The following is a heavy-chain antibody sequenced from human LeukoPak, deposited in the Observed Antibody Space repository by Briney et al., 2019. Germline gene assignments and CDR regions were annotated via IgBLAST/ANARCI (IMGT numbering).Heavy chain of an antibody. J-gene: IGHJ5*02. CDR2: INHSGST. CDR3: AAFGESRFRWFDP. D-gene: IGHD3-10*01. V-gene: IGHV4-34*01. CDR1: GGSSSGYY. Sequence: SETLSLTCAVYGGSSSGYYWSWIRQPPGKGLEWIGEINHSGSTNYNPSLKSRVTISVDTSKNQFSLKLNSVTAADTAVYYCAAFGESRFRWFDPWGQGTLVTVSS.